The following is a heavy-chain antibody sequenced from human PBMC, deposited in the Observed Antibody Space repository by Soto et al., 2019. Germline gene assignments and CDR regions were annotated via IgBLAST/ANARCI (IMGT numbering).Heavy chain of an antibody. D-gene: IGHD6-13*01. CDR2: IYYSGST. CDR3: ARGYSSSWSYYMDV. V-gene: IGHV4-59*12. CDR1: GGSISSYY. Sequence: SETLSLTCTVSGGSISSYYWSWIRQPAGKGLEWIGYIYYSGSTNYNPSLKSRVTISVDTSKNQFSLKLSSVTAADTAVYYCARGYSSSWSYYMDVWGKGTTVTVSS. J-gene: IGHJ6*03.